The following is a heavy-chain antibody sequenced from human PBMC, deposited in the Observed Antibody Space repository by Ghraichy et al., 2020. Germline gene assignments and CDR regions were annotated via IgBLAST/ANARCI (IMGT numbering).Heavy chain of an antibody. CDR3: ARDDGVFDY. D-gene: IGHD3-16*01. J-gene: IGHJ4*02. CDR2: IYYSGST. Sequence: SETLSLTCTVSGGSVSSGSHYWSWIRQPPGKGLEWIGYIYYSGSTNYNPSLKSRVTISVDTSKNQFSLKLSSVTAADTAVYYCARDDGVFDYWGQGTLVTVSS. CDR1: GGSVSSGSHY. V-gene: IGHV4-61*01.